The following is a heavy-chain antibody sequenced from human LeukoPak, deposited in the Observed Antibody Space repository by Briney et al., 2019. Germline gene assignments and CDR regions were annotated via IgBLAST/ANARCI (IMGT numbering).Heavy chain of an antibody. CDR1: GGSFSGYY. D-gene: IGHD1-26*01. V-gene: IGHV4-39*01. Sequence: SETLSLTCAVYGGSFSGYYWGWIRQPPGKGLEWIGSIYYSGSTYYNPSLKSRVTISVDTSKSQFSLKLSSVTAADTAVYYCATRREVGIVGATIYELDYWGQGTLVTVSS. CDR2: IYYSGST. CDR3: ATRREVGIVGATIYELDY. J-gene: IGHJ4*02.